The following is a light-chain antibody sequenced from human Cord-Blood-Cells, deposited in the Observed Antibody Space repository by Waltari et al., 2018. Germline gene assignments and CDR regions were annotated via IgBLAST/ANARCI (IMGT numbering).Light chain of an antibody. CDR1: QSISSY. CDR3: QQSYSTPT. V-gene: IGKV1-39*01. Sequence: DIQMTQSPSSLSASVGDRVTITCRASQSISSYLNWYQQKPGKAPKLLVYAASSLKSRVPSRFSGSRSGTDFTLTISSLQPEDFATYYCQQSYSTPTFGGGTKVEIK. J-gene: IGKJ4*01. CDR2: AAS.